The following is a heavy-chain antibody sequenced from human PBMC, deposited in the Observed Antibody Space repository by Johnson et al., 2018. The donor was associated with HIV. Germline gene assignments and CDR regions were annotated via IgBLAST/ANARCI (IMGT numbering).Heavy chain of an antibody. CDR3: ARDYRGALDI. Sequence: VQLMESGGGVVQPGRSLRLSCAASGFTFSRYAMHWVRQAPGKGLEWVAFMRYDGSNKDYADSVKGRFTISRDNSKNTLFLQMNSLRVEDTAVYFCARDYRGALDIWGQGTMVTVSS. V-gene: IGHV3-33*08. D-gene: IGHD4-11*01. J-gene: IGHJ3*02. CDR1: GFTFSRYA. CDR2: MRYDGSNK.